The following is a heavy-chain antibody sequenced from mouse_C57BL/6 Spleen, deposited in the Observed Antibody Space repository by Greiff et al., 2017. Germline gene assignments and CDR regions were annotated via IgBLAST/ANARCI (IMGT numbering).Heavy chain of an antibody. CDR3: ARGHYGSSTGYFDV. CDR1: GYTFTDYY. D-gene: IGHD1-1*01. V-gene: IGHV1-76*01. CDR2: IYPGSGNT. J-gene: IGHJ1*03. Sequence: LVESGAELVRPGASVKLSCKASGYTFTDYYINWVKQRPGQGLEWIARIYPGSGNTYYNEKFKGKATLTAEKSSSTAYMQLSSLTSEDSAVYFCARGHYGSSTGYFDVWGTGTTVTVSS.